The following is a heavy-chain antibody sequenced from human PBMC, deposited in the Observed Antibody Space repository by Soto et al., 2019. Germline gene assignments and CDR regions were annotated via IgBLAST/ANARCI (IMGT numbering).Heavy chain of an antibody. CDR3: ATRDVTTSYGMDV. D-gene: IGHD4-4*01. J-gene: IGHJ6*02. CDR2: ISYDGSNK. Sequence: QVQLVESGGGVVQPGRSLRLSCAASGFTFSSYGMHWVRQAPGKGLSWVAVISYDGSNKYYADSVKGRFTISRDNSKNTLYLQMNSLRAEDTAVYYCATRDVTTSYGMDVWGQGTTVTVSS. V-gene: IGHV3-30*03. CDR1: GFTFSSYG.